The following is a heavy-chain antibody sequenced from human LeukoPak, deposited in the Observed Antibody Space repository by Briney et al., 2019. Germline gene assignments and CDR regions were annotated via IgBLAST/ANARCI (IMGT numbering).Heavy chain of an antibody. Sequence: GGSLRLSCAASGFTFSSYWMHWVRQAPGKGLVWVSRINTDGSSTSYADSVKGRFTISRDNAKNTLYLQMNSLRAEDTAVYYCARDGSYYYYMDVWGKGTTVTVSS. V-gene: IGHV3-74*01. J-gene: IGHJ6*03. CDR1: GFTFSSYW. CDR2: INTDGSST. CDR3: ARDGSYYYYMDV.